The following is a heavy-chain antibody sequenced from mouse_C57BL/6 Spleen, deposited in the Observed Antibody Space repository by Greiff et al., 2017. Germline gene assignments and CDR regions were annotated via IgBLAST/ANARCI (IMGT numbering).Heavy chain of an antibody. CDR1: GYAFSSSW. CDR2: IYPGDGDT. Sequence: QVQLQQSGPELVKPGASVKISCKASGYAFSSSWMNWVKQRPGKGLEWIGRIYPGDGDTNYNGKFKGKATLTADKSSSTAYMQLSSLTSEDSAVYFCARGREGGYFDYWGQGTTLTVSS. V-gene: IGHV1-82*01. D-gene: IGHD1-1*02. CDR3: ARGREGGYFDY. J-gene: IGHJ2*01.